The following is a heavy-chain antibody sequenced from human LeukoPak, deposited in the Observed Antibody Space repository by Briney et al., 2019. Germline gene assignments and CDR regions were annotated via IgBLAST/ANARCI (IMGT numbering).Heavy chain of an antibody. D-gene: IGHD2-2*01. CDR2: MNPNTGKT. CDR1: GYTFTSYD. Sequence: ASVKVSCKASGYTFTSYDINWVRQATGQGLEWMGWMNPNTGKTGYAQKFQGRVTMTRNTSINTAYMELRSLRSDDTAVYYCARDASIVVPANQYDYWGQGTLVTVSS. CDR3: ARDASIVVPANQYDY. J-gene: IGHJ4*02. V-gene: IGHV1-8*01.